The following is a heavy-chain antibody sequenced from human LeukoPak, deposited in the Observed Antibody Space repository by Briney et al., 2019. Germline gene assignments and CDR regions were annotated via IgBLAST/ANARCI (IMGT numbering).Heavy chain of an antibody. Sequence: SQTLSLTCALSGYSLSSTSALWNWIRQSPSRGLEWLGRTYYRSKWYSDYALSVKSRITINPDSSKNQFSLQLNSVTPEDTAVYYCARARIAVAGLSAFDVWGQGTKVTVSS. CDR1: GYSLSSTSAL. D-gene: IGHD6-19*01. CDR2: TYYRSKWYS. CDR3: ARARIAVAGLSAFDV. V-gene: IGHV6-1*01. J-gene: IGHJ3*01.